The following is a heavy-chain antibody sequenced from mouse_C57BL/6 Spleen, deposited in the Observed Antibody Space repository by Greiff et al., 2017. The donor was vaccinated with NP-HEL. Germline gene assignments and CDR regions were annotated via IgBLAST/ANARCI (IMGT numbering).Heavy chain of an antibody. J-gene: IGHJ4*01. CDR1: GYTFTDYY. CDR3: AREYDYDGYYAMDY. Sequence: EVQLQQSGPELVKPGASVKISCKASGYTFTDYYMNWVKQSHGKSLEWIGDINPNNGGTSYNQKFKGKATLTVDKSSSTAYMELRSLTSEDSAVYYCAREYDYDGYYAMDYWGQGTSVTVSS. CDR2: INPNNGGT. V-gene: IGHV1-26*01. D-gene: IGHD2-4*01.